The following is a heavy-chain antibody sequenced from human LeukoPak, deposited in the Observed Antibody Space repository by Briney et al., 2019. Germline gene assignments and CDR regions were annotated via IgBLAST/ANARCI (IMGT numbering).Heavy chain of an antibody. CDR1: GGSISSSSYY. CDR2: IYYSGST. Sequence: SETLSLTCTVSGGSISSSSYYWGWIRQPPGKGLEWIGSIYYSGSTYYNPSLKSRVTISVDTSKNQFSLKLSSVTAADTAVYYCARSQHPALGYCSGGSCSKMGAEYFQHWGQGTLVTVSS. J-gene: IGHJ1*01. D-gene: IGHD2-15*01. V-gene: IGHV4-39*01. CDR3: ARSQHPALGYCSGGSCSKMGAEYFQH.